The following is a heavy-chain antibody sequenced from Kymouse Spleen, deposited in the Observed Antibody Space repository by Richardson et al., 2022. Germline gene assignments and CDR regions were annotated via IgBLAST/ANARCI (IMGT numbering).Heavy chain of an antibody. D-gene: IGHD1-7*01. V-gene: IGHV4-34*01. CDR3: ARGTWNYAFDI. Sequence: QVQLQQWGAGLLKPSETLSLTCAVYGGSFSGYYWSWIRQPPGKGLEWIGEINHSGSTNYNPSLKSRVTISVDTSKNQFSLKLSSVTAADTAVYYCARGTWNYAFDIWGQGTMVTVSS. J-gene: IGHJ3*02. CDR1: GGSFSGYY. CDR2: INHSGST.